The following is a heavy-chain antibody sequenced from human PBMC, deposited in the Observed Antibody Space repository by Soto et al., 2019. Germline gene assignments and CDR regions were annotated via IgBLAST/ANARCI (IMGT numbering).Heavy chain of an antibody. CDR1: GYRFTGYY. V-gene: IGHV1-2*04. Sequence: ASVKVSCTASGYRFTGYYMHWVRQAPGQGLEWMGWINPNSGGTNYAQKFQGWVTMTRDTSISTAYMELSRLRSDDTAVYYCAREMFDYYDSSGRGGWFDPWGQGTLVTVSS. CDR3: AREMFDYYDSSGRGGWFDP. D-gene: IGHD3-22*01. J-gene: IGHJ5*02. CDR2: INPNSGGT.